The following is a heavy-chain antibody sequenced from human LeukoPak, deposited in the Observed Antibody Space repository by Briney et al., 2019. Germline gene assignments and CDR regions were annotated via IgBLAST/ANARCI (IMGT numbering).Heavy chain of an antibody. CDR1: GDSICSYC. J-gene: IGHJ5*02. CDR3: ARDIVVACTGEFFDP. V-gene: IGHV4-4*07. D-gene: IGHD6-19*01. Sequence: PSETLSLTCTLAGDSICSYCSRWVRQPAGKGLEWIGRIYTSGSTNYNPSLKRRVTMSVDTSKNQFSLKLSSMTAADTAVYYCARDIVVACTGEFFDPWGQGTLVIVSS. CDR2: IYTSGST.